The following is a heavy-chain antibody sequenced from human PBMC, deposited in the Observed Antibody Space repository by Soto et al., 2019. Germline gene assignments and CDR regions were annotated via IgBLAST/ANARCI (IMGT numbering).Heavy chain of an antibody. CDR2: IYYSGST. V-gene: IGHV4-39*01. J-gene: IGHJ4*02. CDR1: GGSISSSGYH. CDR3: ARGPPGTAMVIVAY. D-gene: IGHD5-18*01. Sequence: SETCSVRYSGSGGSISSSGYHGGWIRQPPGKGLEWIGSIYYSGSTYYNPSRKSRVTTSVDTSKNQFSLKLSSVTAADTAVYYCARGPPGTAMVIVAYWGQGTLVTV.